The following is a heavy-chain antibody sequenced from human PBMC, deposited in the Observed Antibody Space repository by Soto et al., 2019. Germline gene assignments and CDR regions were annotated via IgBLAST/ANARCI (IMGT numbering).Heavy chain of an antibody. V-gene: IGHV3-30-3*01. D-gene: IGHD5-18*01. CDR1: GFTFSSYA. CDR3: ARTAMVFGYYYYGMDV. CDR2: ISYDGSNK. J-gene: IGHJ6*02. Sequence: GGSLRLSCAASGFTFSSYAMHWVRQAPGKGLEWVAVISYDGSNKYYADSVKGRFTISRDNSKNTLYLQMNSLRAEDTAVYYCARTAMVFGYYYYGMDVWGQGTTVTVSS.